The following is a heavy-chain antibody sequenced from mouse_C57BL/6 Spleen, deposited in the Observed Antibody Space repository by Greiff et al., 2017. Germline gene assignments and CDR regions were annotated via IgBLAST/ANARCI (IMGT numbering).Heavy chain of an antibody. CDR3: ARARDGYPYFDY. J-gene: IGHJ2*01. CDR1: GYTFTSYW. Sequence: QVQLKESGAELAKPGASVKLSCKASGYTFTSYWMHWVKQRPGQGLEWIGYINPSSGYTKYNQKFKDKATLTADKSSSTAYMQLSSLTYEGSAVYYCARARDGYPYFDYWGQGTTLTVSS. D-gene: IGHD2-3*01. CDR2: INPSSGYT. V-gene: IGHV1-7*01.